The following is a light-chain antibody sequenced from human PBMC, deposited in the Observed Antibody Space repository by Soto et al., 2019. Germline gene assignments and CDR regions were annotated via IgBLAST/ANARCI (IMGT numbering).Light chain of an antibody. J-gene: IGKJ4*01. CDR3: QQYGSSPFT. CDR1: QSVINGY. CDR2: GAS. Sequence: EIVLTQSPGTLSLSPGERATLSCRASQSVINGYLAWYQQQPGQPHRLVIYGASRRATGIPDRFSGSGSGTDFTLSISRLEPEDFAAYYCQQYGSSPFTFGGGTKVEIK. V-gene: IGKV3-20*01.